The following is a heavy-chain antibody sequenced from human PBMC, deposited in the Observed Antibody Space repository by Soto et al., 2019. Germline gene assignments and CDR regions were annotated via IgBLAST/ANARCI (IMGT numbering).Heavy chain of an antibody. Sequence: SETLSLTCTVSGGSIRSGGYYWNWIRQHPGKGLEWIGYIYYSGLTYYNPSLRSRTTISVDTSKNQFSLKLSSVTAADTAVYYCASRAGFTYYGMDVWGQGTTGTVS. CDR2: IYYSGLT. CDR1: GGSIRSGGYY. CDR3: ASRAGFTYYGMDV. J-gene: IGHJ6*02. V-gene: IGHV4-31*03.